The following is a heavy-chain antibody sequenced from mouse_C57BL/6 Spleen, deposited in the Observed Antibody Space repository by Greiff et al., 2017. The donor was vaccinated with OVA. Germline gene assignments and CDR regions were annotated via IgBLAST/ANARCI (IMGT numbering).Heavy chain of an antibody. J-gene: IGHJ4*01. Sequence: QVQLQQPGTELVKPGASVKLSCKASGYTFTSYWMHWVKQRPGQGLEWIGNINPSNGGTNYNEKFKSKATLTVDKSSSTAYMQLSSLTSEDSAVYYGARGNYYGSSCYAMDYWGQGISVTVSS. V-gene: IGHV1-53*01. CDR3: ARGNYYGSSCYAMDY. D-gene: IGHD1-1*01. CDR1: GYTFTSYW. CDR2: INPSNGGT.